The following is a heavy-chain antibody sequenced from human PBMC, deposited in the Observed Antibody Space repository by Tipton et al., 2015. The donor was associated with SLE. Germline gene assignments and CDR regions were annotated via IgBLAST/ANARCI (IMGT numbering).Heavy chain of an antibody. V-gene: IGHV4-39*01. CDR3: FLRYFDWLFSDAFDI. Sequence: TLSLTCTVSGGSISSSSYYWGWIRQPPGKGLEWIGGIYYSGSTYYNPSLKSRVTISVDTSKNQFSLKLSSVPAADMAVYYCFLRYFDWLFSDAFDIWGQGTMVTVSS. J-gene: IGHJ3*02. CDR2: IYYSGST. CDR1: GGSISSSSYY. D-gene: IGHD3-9*01.